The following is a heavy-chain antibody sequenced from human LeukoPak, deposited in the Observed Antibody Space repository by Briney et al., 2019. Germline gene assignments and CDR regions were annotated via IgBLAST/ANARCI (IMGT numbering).Heavy chain of an antibody. CDR3: ARGPRNSSSYQYFQH. Sequence: GGSLRLSCAASGFTFSTYSMNWVRQAPGKGLEWVSSISSSSSYIYYADSVKGRFTISRDNAKNSLYLQMNSLRAEDTAVYYCARGPRNSSSYQYFQHWGQGTLITVSS. CDR2: ISSSSSYI. CDR1: GFTFSTYS. V-gene: IGHV3-21*01. J-gene: IGHJ1*01. D-gene: IGHD6-13*01.